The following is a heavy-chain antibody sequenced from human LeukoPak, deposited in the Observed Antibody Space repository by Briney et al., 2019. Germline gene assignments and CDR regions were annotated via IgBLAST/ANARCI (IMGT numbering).Heavy chain of an antibody. CDR2: ISYSGST. Sequence: SETLSLTCTVSGGSVSSGSYYWSWIRQPPGKGLEWIGYISYSGSTNYNPSLKSRVTISADTSENQFSLKLSSVTAADTAVYYCARGGQLWPRDDYWGQGTLVTVSS. CDR3: ARGGQLWPRDDY. D-gene: IGHD3-16*01. J-gene: IGHJ4*02. V-gene: IGHV4-61*01. CDR1: GGSVSSGSYY.